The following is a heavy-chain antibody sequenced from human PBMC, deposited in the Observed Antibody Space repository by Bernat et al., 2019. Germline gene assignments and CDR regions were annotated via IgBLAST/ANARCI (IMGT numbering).Heavy chain of an antibody. D-gene: IGHD1-26*01. CDR3: ARQSGFVGPNYYMDV. J-gene: IGHJ6*03. Sequence: EVQLVQSGAEVKKPGESLEISCKGSGYSFTSYWIAWVHQMPEKGLEWMGIIYPDDSDTRYNPSFQGQVTISADRSISTAYLQWSSLKASDTAMYYCARQSGFVGPNYYMDVWGKGTTVTVSS. CDR2: IYPDDSDT. CDR1: GYSFTSYW. V-gene: IGHV5-51*07.